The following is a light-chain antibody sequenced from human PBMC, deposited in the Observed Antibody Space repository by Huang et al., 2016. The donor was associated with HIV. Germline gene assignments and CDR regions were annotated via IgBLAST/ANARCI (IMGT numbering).Light chain of an antibody. J-gene: IGKJ1*01. V-gene: IGKV3-20*01. CDR2: GTS. CDR3: HQYGSSMVT. CDR1: QSVDSGY. Sequence: VLTQSPASLSLSLGDRVTVSCRASQSVDSGYLAWYQHKPGQSPRLLVYGTSTRASGVPSRFSGSGSGRDFTLTISRLEPEDFGVYYCHQYGSSMVTFGQGTKVDI.